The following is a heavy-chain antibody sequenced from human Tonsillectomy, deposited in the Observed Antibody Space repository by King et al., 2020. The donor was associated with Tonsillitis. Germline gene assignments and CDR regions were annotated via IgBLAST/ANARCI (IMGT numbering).Heavy chain of an antibody. J-gene: IGHJ2*01. CDR3: ARSRGSSWQETYFDL. CDR2: IRNKANSYTT. V-gene: IGHV3-72*01. D-gene: IGHD6-13*01. Sequence: VQLVESGGGLVQPGWSLRLSCAASGFTFSDHYMDWVRQAPGKGLEWVGRIRNKANSYTTEYAASVKGRFTISGDDSKNSLYLQMNSLKTEETAVYDCARSRGSSWQETYFDLWGRGTLVTVSS. CDR1: GFTFSDHY.